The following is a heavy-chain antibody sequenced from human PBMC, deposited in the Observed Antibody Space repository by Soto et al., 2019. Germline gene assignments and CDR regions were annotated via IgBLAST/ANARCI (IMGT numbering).Heavy chain of an antibody. D-gene: IGHD1-1*01. V-gene: IGHV4-31*03. J-gene: IGHJ4*02. CDR2: IYYTGNT. CDR1: GGSISSGGTGSY. Sequence: QVQLQESGPGLVKPSQTLSLTCTVSGGSISSGGTGSYWTWIRQLPGKGLEWIGYIYYTGNTYYIPSLKSRPTISIDSSENQCSLKLTSVTAADTAVSFCASGHDAYKVRYWGQGTLVTVSS. CDR3: ASGHDAYKVRY.